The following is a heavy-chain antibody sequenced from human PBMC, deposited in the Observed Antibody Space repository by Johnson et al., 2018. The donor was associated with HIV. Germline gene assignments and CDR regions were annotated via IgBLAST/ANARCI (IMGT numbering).Heavy chain of an antibody. J-gene: IGHJ3*02. CDR1: GFTFSSYW. CDR2: VNSDGSSL. V-gene: IGHV3-74*01. D-gene: IGHD3-3*02. Sequence: VHLVESGGGLVQPGGSLRLSCAASGFTFSSYWMSWVRQAPGKGLVWVSRVNSDGSSLSYADSVKGRFTISRDNAKNTLYLQMNSLRAEDTAPYYCARELSHDAFDIWGQGTMVTVSS. CDR3: ARELSHDAFDI.